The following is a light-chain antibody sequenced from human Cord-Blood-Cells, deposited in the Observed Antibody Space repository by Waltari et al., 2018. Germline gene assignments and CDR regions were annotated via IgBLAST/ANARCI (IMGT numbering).Light chain of an antibody. CDR1: SSDVGGYNH. Sequence: QSALTQPRSVPGSPGQSVTISCTGTSSDVGGYNHVSWYPQHPGNAPKLMIYDVSKRPSGVPDRFSGSKSGNTASLTISGLQAEDEADYYCCSYAGSYTLVFGGGTKLTVL. CDR3: CSYAGSYTLV. J-gene: IGLJ3*02. CDR2: DVS. V-gene: IGLV2-11*01.